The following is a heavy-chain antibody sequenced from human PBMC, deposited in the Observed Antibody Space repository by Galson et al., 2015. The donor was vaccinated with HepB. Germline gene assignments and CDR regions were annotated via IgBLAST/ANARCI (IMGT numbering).Heavy chain of an antibody. V-gene: IGHV6-1*01. J-gene: IGHJ2*01. CDR3: VRKRGDWGALEYLDV. Sequence: CAISGDSVSSNRAAWNWIRQSPSRGLEWLGRTYYRSKWYNDYAVSVKGRITINPDTSKNQFSLQLNSVIPEDTAAYYCVRKRGDWGALEYLDVWGRGTLVTVSS. D-gene: IGHD7-27*01. CDR2: TYYRSKWYN. CDR1: GDSVSSNRAA.